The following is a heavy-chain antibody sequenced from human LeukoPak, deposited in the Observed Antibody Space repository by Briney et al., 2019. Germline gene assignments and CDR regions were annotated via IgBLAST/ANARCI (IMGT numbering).Heavy chain of an antibody. CDR3: ARMALIWFGELNAFDI. CDR2: IKQDGSEE. J-gene: IGHJ3*02. CDR1: GFTFSKSW. V-gene: IGHV3-7*01. Sequence: GGSLRLSCAASGFTFSKSWMSWVRQAPGKGLEWVANIKQDGSEEHYVDSVKGRFTISRDNAKNSLYLQINSLRTEDTAVYYCARMALIWFGELNAFDIWGQGTMVTVSS. D-gene: IGHD3-10*01.